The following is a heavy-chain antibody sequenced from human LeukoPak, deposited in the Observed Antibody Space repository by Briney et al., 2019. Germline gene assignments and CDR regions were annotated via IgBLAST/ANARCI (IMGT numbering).Heavy chain of an antibody. V-gene: IGHV3-7*04. J-gene: IGHJ4*02. Sequence: PGGSLRLSCAVSGFTFSNYWMTWVRQAPGKGLEWVATIKQDGSEKYYVDSVKGRFTISRDNAKNSLYLQMNSLRAEDRAVYYCARDRCSSSSCFIDYWGQGTLVTVSS. D-gene: IGHD2-2*01. CDR3: ARDRCSSSSCFIDY. CDR1: GFTFSNYW. CDR2: IKQDGSEK.